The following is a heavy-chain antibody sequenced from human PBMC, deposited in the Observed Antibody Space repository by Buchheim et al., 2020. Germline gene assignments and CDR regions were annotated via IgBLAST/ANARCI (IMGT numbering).Heavy chain of an antibody. J-gene: IGHJ6*02. CDR3: ARVRSSSTRGYYYYYGMDV. Sequence: QVQLQESGPGLVKPSETLSLTCTVSGGSISSYYWSWIRPPPGQGLEWIGYIYYSGSPNFNPSLKSRVTISVDTSKNQFSLKLSSVTAADTAVYYCARVRSSSTRGYYYYYGMDVWGQGTT. V-gene: IGHV4-59*01. CDR2: IYYSGSP. D-gene: IGHD2-2*01. CDR1: GGSISSYY.